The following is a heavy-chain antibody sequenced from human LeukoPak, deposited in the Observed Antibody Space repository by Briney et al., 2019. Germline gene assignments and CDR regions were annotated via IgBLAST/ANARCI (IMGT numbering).Heavy chain of an antibody. J-gene: IGHJ3*01. D-gene: IGHD2-15*01. CDR1: GGSLSTYY. CDR2: IYDTGST. V-gene: IGHV4-59*01. Sequence: SETLSLTRTVSGGSLSTYYWNWIRQPPGEGLERIGYIYDTGSTTSNPPHKSRVTTSLETSMNQFSLNLSSVTAADTAVYYCARRVVVVTANDKSDAFDLGGQGTGVSV. CDR3: ARRVVVVTANDKSDAFDL.